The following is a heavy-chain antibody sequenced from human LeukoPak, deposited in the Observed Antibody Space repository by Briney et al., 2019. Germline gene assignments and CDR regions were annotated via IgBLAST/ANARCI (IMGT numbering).Heavy chain of an antibody. CDR3: ARASCSSTCCSRGWYFDL. Sequence: SETLSLTCAVYGGSFSGYYWSWIRQPPGKGLEWIGEINHSGSTNYNPSLKSRVTISVDTSKNQFSLKLSSVTAADTAVYYCARASCSSTCCSRGWYFDLWGRGTLVTVSS. D-gene: IGHD2-2*01. J-gene: IGHJ2*01. V-gene: IGHV4-34*01. CDR1: GGSFSGYY. CDR2: INHSGST.